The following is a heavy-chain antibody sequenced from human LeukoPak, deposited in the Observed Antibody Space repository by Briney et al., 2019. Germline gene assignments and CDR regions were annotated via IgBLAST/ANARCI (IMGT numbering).Heavy chain of an antibody. D-gene: IGHD3-22*01. V-gene: IGHV3-48*02. CDR3: AREAVYYDSSGYNPNYYFDY. CDR1: GFTFSSYS. J-gene: IGHJ4*02. Sequence: GGSLRLSCAASGFTFSSYSMNWVRQAPGKGLEWVSYISSSSSTIYYADSVKGRFTISRDNAKNSLYLQMNSLRDEDTAVYYCAREAVYYDSSGYNPNYYFDYWGQGTLVTVSS. CDR2: ISSSSSTI.